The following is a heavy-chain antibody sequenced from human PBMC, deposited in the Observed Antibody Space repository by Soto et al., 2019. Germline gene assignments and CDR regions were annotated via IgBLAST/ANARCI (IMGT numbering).Heavy chain of an antibody. J-gene: IGHJ5*02. D-gene: IGHD3-3*01. V-gene: IGHV1-3*01. CDR3: ARGYYDFWSGYSRTEYNWFDP. CDR1: GYTFTSYA. Sequence: ASVKVSCKASGYTFTSYAMHWVRQAPGQRLEWMGWINAGNGNTKYSQKFQGRVTITRDTSASTAYMELSSLRSEDTAVYYCARGYYDFWSGYSRTEYNWFDPWGQGTLVTVSS. CDR2: INAGNGNT.